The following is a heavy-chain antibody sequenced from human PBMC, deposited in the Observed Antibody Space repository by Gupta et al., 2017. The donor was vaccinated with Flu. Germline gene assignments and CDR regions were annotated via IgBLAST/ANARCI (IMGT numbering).Heavy chain of an antibody. V-gene: IGHV5-51*01. CDR3: ARTRYFDV. CDR1: GFSFSDYW. Sequence: EVQLVQSGAEVKKPGESLKISCKGYGFSFSDYWIAWVRQMPGKGLEWMGSIYPDDSDTTYSPSLQGQVTISADKSTNAAYLEWSSLKASDTGMYYCARTRYFDVWGRGTLVTVSS. J-gene: IGHJ2*01. CDR2: IYPDDSDT.